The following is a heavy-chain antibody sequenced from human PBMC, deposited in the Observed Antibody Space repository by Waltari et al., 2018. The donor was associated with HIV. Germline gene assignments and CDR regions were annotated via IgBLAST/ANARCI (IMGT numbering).Heavy chain of an antibody. CDR1: GVSFSDVW. D-gene: IGHD3-22*01. Sequence: EVQLVESGGGLVKPGGSLRLSCAASGVSFSDVWLNWVRQAPGQGIEWVGQIKRKTEGWTTDSPAPVKGIFTISRDDSKNMLFLEMNSLNTDDTASYYCTVGKSSGYYWGQGTLVTVSS. V-gene: IGHV3-15*01. CDR2: IKRKTEGWTT. J-gene: IGHJ4*02. CDR3: TVGKSSGYY.